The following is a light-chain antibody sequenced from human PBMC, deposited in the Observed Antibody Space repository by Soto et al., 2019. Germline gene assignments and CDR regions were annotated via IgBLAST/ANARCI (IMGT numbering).Light chain of an antibody. CDR3: QQFGNSPYT. CDR1: QSVSSSY. CDR2: GAS. J-gene: IGKJ2*01. Sequence: EIVLTQSPGTLSLSPGERATLSCRASQSVSSSYLAWYQQKPGQAPRLLIYGASSRATGIPDSFSGSGSGTDFTLTNSRLEPEDFAVYYCQQFGNSPYTFGQGTRLEIK. V-gene: IGKV3-20*01.